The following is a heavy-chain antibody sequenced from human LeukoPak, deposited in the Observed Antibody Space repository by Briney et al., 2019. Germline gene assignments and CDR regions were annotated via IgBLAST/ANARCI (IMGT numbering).Heavy chain of an antibody. CDR2: IYHSGST. Sequence: SETLSLTCTVSGGSISSSNWWSWVRQPPGKGLEWIGEIYHSGSTNYNPSLKSRVTISVDKSKNQFSLKLSSVTAADTAVYYCARDVRDGYNYYFDYWGQGTLVTVSS. J-gene: IGHJ4*02. CDR3: ARDVRDGYNYYFDY. V-gene: IGHV4-4*02. D-gene: IGHD5-24*01. CDR1: GGSISSSNW.